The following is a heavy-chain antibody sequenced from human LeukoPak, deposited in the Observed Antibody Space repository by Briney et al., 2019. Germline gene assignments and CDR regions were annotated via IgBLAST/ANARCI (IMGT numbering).Heavy chain of an antibody. Sequence: PGGSLRLSCAASGFTFSSYAMHWVRQAPGKGLEWVAVISYDGSNKYYADSVKGRFTISRDNSKNTLYLQMNSLRAEDTAVCYCARSPYSSGWYYFDYWGQGTLVTVPS. CDR3: ARSPYSSGWYYFDY. CDR1: GFTFSSYA. J-gene: IGHJ4*02. CDR2: ISYDGSNK. D-gene: IGHD6-13*01. V-gene: IGHV3-30-3*01.